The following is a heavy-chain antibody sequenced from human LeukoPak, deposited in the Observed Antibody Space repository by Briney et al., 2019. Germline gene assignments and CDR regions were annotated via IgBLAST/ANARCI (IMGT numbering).Heavy chain of an antibody. J-gene: IGHJ4*02. Sequence: ASVKVSCKASGYTFTDYYMHWVRQAPGQGLEWMGWINPNSGGTNYAQKFQGRVTMTRDTSISTAYMELRSLRSDDTAVYYCARARYSGYDFRATAPDVIDYWGQGTLVTVSS. D-gene: IGHD5-12*01. CDR1: GYTFTDYY. CDR3: ARARYSGYDFRATAPDVIDY. V-gene: IGHV1-2*02. CDR2: INPNSGGT.